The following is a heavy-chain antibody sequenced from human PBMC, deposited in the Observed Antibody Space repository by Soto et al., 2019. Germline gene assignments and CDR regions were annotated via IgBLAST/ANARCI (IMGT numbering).Heavy chain of an antibody. CDR3: ARARYDILTGYSHFDY. Sequence: GGSLRLSCAASGFTVSSNYMSWVRQAPGKGLEWVSVIYSGGSTYYADSVKGRFTISRDNSKNTLYLQMNTLRAEDTAVYYCARARYDILTGYSHFDYWGQGTLVTVSS. D-gene: IGHD3-9*01. CDR1: GFTVSSNY. CDR2: IYSGGST. J-gene: IGHJ4*01. V-gene: IGHV3-53*01.